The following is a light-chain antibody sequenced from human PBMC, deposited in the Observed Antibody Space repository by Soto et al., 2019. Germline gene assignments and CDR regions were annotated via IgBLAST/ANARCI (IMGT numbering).Light chain of an antibody. V-gene: IGLV1-40*01. Sequence: QSVLTQPPSVSGAPGQRVTISCTGSSSNIGAGYDVHWYQQLPGTAPKLLIYGNSNRPSVVPDRFSCSKSGTSASLAITGLQAEDEADYYCQSYDSSLSGVVFGGGTKLTVL. J-gene: IGLJ2*01. CDR1: SSNIGAGYD. CDR2: GNS. CDR3: QSYDSSLSGVV.